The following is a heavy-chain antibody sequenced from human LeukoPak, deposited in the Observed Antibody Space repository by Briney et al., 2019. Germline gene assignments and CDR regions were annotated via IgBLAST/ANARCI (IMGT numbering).Heavy chain of an antibody. CDR2: INPNSGGT. CDR1: GYTFTGYY. V-gene: IGHV1-2*04. D-gene: IGHD2-2*02. CDR3: ARAGYCSSTSCYSWFDP. Sequence: ASVKVSCKASGYTFTGYYMHWVRQAPGQGLEWMGWINPNSGGTNYAQKFQGWVTMTRDTSISTAYTELSRLRSDDTAVYYCARAGYCSSTSCYSWFDPWGQGTLVTVSS. J-gene: IGHJ5*02.